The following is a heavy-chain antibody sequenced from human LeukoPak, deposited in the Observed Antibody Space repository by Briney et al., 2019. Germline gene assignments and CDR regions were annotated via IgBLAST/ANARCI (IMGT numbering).Heavy chain of an antibody. CDR2: ISYDGSNK. D-gene: IGHD6-13*01. CDR3: AQLGYYFDY. V-gene: IGHV3-30*03. Sequence: GRSLRLSCAAPGFTFSSYGMPWVRQAPGKGLEWVAVISYDGSNKYYADSVKGRFTISRDNSKNTLYLQMNSLRAEDTAVYYCAQLGYYFDYWGQGTLVTVSS. J-gene: IGHJ4*02. CDR1: GFTFSSYG.